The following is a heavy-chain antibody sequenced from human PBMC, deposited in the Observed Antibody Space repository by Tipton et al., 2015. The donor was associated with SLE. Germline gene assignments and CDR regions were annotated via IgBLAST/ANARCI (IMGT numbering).Heavy chain of an antibody. CDR1: GFTFSSYG. J-gene: IGHJ6*02. D-gene: IGHD6-13*01. V-gene: IGHV3-30*02. CDR2: TRFDGRHK. CDR3: AKGQQAPQAGGLEV. Sequence: GSLRLSCEASGFTFSSYGMHWVRQAPGKGLEWVAFTRFDGRHKYYADSVKGRFTISKDKSKNTLHLEMNRLRGADTAVYYCAKGQQAPQAGGLEVWGQGTTVSVSS.